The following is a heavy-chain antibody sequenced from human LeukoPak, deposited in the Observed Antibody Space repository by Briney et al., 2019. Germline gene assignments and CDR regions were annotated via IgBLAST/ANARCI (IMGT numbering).Heavy chain of an antibody. CDR3: ARGLTGYHNWLDP. J-gene: IGHJ5*02. D-gene: IGHD3-9*01. CDR1: GFTFSSYA. CDR2: ISSNGGST. Sequence: PGGSLRLSCAASGFTFSSYAMHWVRQAPGKGLEYVSAISSNGGSTYYANSVKGRFTISRDNSKNTLYLQMNSLRAEDTAVYYCARGLTGYHNWLDPWGQGTLVTVSS. V-gene: IGHV3-64*01.